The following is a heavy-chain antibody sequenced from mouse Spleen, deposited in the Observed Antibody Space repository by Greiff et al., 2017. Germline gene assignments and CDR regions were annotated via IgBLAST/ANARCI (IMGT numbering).Heavy chain of an antibody. CDR3: ARGDGNYPSYAMDY. D-gene: IGHD2-1*01. CDR2: IDPSDSYT. Sequence: QVQLQQPGAELVMPGASVKLSCKASGYTFTSYWMHWVKQRPGQGLEWIGEIDPSDSYTNYNQKFKGKATLTVDKSSSTAYMQLSSLTSEDSAVYYCARGDGNYPSYAMDYWGQGTSVTVSS. CDR1: GYTFTSYW. V-gene: IGHV1-69*01. J-gene: IGHJ4*01.